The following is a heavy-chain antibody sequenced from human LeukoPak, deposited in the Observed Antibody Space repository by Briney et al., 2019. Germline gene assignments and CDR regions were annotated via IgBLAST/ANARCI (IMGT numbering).Heavy chain of an antibody. CDR3: ARSTTEYYYYYYMDV. CDR2: IYYSGST. Sequence: PSETLSLTCTVSGGSISSYYWSWIRQPPGKGLEWIGYIYYSGSTNYNPSLKSRVTISVDTSKNQFSLKLSSVTAADTAVYYCARSTTEYYYYYYMDVWGKGTTVTVSS. CDR1: GGSISSYY. D-gene: IGHD4-17*01. V-gene: IGHV4-59*01. J-gene: IGHJ6*03.